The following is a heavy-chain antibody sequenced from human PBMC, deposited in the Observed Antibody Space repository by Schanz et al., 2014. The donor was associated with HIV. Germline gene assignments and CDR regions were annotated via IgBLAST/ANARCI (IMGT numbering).Heavy chain of an antibody. D-gene: IGHD3-10*01. CDR2: IYYDGTNK. CDR1: GFSFDTFG. Sequence: VQLLESGGGLVQPGGSLRLSCAGSGFSFDTFGIHWVRQAPGKGLEWVALIYYDGTNKYYTDSVKGRFTISRDNSKNTLYLQMNSLRAEDTSVYYCARGFQGFDYWGQGTLVTVSS. J-gene: IGHJ4*02. V-gene: IGHV3-33*08. CDR3: ARGFQGFDY.